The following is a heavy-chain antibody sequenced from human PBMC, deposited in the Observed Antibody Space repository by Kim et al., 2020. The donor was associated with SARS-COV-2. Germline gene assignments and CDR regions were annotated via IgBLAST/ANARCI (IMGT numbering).Heavy chain of an antibody. J-gene: IGHJ5*02. Sequence: GGSLRLSCAASGFTFDDYAMHWVRQPPGKGLEWVALITENGDSTILADSVKGRFIISRDNSRKSLYLQMNSLSTEDTALYYCVRGAQWLLQSPWGQGTLVIVSS. CDR1: GFTFDDYA. V-gene: IGHV3-43*02. CDR2: ITENGDST. D-gene: IGHD6-19*01. CDR3: VRGAQWLLQSP.